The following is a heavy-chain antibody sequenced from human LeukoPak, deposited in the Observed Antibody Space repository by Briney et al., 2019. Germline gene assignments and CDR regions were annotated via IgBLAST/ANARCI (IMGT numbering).Heavy chain of an antibody. D-gene: IGHD5-18*01. V-gene: IGHV4-4*02. Sequence: PSETLSLTCAVSGDSISSINWWTWVRLSPEQGLEWIGKIHHSGRTNYNPSLKSRVNISLDKSKNHFSLRVNSLVAADTAIYYCARAPDTAIPYYYMDVWGKGTTVTVSS. CDR1: GDSISSINW. J-gene: IGHJ6*03. CDR3: ARAPDTAIPYYYMDV. CDR2: IHHSGRT.